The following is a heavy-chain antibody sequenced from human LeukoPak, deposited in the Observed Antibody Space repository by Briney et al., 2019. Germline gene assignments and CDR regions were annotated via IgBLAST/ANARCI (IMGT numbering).Heavy chain of an antibody. CDR3: ARELRRSAAVSTDAFDI. J-gene: IGHJ3*02. CDR2: IRYDGSNK. V-gene: IGHV3-30*02. D-gene: IGHD6-13*01. Sequence: GGSLRLSCAASGFTFSSYGMHWVRQAPGKGLEWVAFIRYDGSNKYYADSVKGRFTISRDNSKNTLYLQMNSLRAEDTAVYYCARELRRSAAVSTDAFDIWGQGTMVTVSS. CDR1: GFTFSSYG.